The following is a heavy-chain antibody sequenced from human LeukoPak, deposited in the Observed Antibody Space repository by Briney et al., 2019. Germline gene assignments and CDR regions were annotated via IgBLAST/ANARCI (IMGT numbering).Heavy chain of an antibody. CDR3: AKDIGATDYTPEAFDI. J-gene: IGHJ3*02. CDR1: GFTFDDYA. D-gene: IGHD4-11*01. V-gene: IGHV3-9*01. Sequence: PGGSLRLSCAASGFTFDDYAMHWVRQAPGKGLEGVSGISWNSGSIGYADSVKGRFTISRDNAKDSLYLQMNTLRAEDTALYYCAKDIGATDYTPEAFDIWGQGTMVTVSS. CDR2: ISWNSGSI.